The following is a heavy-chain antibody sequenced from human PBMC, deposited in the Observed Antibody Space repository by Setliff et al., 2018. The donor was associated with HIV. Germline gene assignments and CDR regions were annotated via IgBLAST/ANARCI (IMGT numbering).Heavy chain of an antibody. D-gene: IGHD2-21*01. V-gene: IGHV1-3*01. Sequence: ASVQVSCKASGYTFASYGISWVRQAPGQGLEWMGWTNLGNGNTEYSQKFQGRVTITRDTSASTDYMELSSLRSEDTAVYYCARDSESYMRDWYLGAHWFDHWGQGTLVTVSS. CDR3: ARDSESYMRDWYLGAHWFDH. CDR2: TNLGNGNT. J-gene: IGHJ5*02. CDR1: GYTFASYG.